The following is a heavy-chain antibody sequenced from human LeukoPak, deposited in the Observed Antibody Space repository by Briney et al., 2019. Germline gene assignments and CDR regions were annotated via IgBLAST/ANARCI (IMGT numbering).Heavy chain of an antibody. Sequence: SETLSLTCTVSGGSISSNSYYWGWIRQPPGKGLEWIGSIYYSGSTYYNPSLKSRVTISVDTSKNQFSLKLSSVTAADTAVYYCARHFSDYDILTGPIRYYFDYWGQGTLVTVSS. CDR2: IYYSGST. J-gene: IGHJ4*02. CDR1: GGSISSNSYY. V-gene: IGHV4-39*01. D-gene: IGHD3-9*01. CDR3: ARHFSDYDILTGPIRYYFDY.